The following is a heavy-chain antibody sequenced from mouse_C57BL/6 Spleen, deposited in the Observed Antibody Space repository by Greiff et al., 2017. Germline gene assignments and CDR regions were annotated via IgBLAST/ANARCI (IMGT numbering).Heavy chain of an antibody. J-gene: IGHJ3*01. D-gene: IGHD2-4*01. Sequence: QVQLQQSGAELVKPGASVKLSCKASGYTFTEYTIHWVKQRSGQGLEWIGWFYPGSGSIKYNEKFKDKATLTADKSSITVYMELSRLTSEDSAVYFCARHEDVSFGDYDPFAYWGQGTLVTVSA. CDR2: FYPGSGSI. CDR1: GYTFTEYT. CDR3: ARHEDVSFGDYDPFAY. V-gene: IGHV1-62-2*01.